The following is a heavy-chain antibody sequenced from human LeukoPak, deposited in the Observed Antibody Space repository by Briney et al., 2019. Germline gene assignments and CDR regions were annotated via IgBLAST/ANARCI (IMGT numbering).Heavy chain of an antibody. CDR3: ASFIQQLEPGNIESAYYYYMDV. D-gene: IGHD6-13*01. V-gene: IGHV3-21*01. Sequence: PGGSLRLSCAASGFTFSSYSMNWVRQAPGKGLEWVSSISSSSSYIYYADSVKGRFTISRDNAKNSLYLQMNSLRAEDTAEYYCASFIQQLEPGNIESAYYYYMDVWGKGTTVTVSS. CDR1: GFTFSSYS. CDR2: ISSSSSYI. J-gene: IGHJ6*03.